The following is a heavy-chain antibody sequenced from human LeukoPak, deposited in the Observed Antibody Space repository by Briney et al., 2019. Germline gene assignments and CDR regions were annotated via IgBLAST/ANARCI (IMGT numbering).Heavy chain of an antibody. J-gene: IGHJ4*02. CDR1: GFTFSSYA. Sequence: PGGSLRLSCAASGFTFSSYAMSWVRQAPGKGLKWVSAISGSGGSTYYADSVKGRFTISRDNSKNTLYLQMSSLRAEDTAVYYCAKGTAAAAGPTFDYWGQGTLVTVSS. CDR3: AKGTAAAAGPTFDY. CDR2: ISGSGGST. V-gene: IGHV3-23*01. D-gene: IGHD6-13*01.